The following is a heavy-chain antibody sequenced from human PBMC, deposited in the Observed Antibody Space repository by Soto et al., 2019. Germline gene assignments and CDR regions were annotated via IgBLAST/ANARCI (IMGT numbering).Heavy chain of an antibody. D-gene: IGHD3-22*01. J-gene: IGHJ4*02. V-gene: IGHV3-23*01. CDR2: ISGSGGST. CDR1: GFTFSSYA. CDR3: AKDRITYYYDSSGYYLDY. Sequence: PGGSLRLSCAASGFTFSSYAMSWVRQAPGKGLEWVSAISGSGGSTYYADSVKGRFTISRDNSKKTLYLQMNSLRAEDTAVYYCAKDRITYYYDSSGYYLDYWGQGTLVTVSS.